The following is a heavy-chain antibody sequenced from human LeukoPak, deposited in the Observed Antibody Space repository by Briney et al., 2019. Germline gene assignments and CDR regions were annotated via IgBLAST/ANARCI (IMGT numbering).Heavy chain of an antibody. CDR1: GFTFSSYA. D-gene: IGHD3-22*01. CDR2: ISGSGGST. V-gene: IGHV3-23*01. J-gene: IGHJ4*02. Sequence: GGSLRLSCAASGFTFSSYAMSWVRQAPGKGLEWVSAISGSGGSTYYADSVKGRFTISRDNSKNTLYLQMNSLRAEDTAVYYCAAYYYGSSGYWPFDYWGQGTLVTVSS. CDR3: AAYYYGSSGYWPFDY.